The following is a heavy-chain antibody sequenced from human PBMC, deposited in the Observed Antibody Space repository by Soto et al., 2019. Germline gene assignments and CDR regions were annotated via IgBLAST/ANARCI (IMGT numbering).Heavy chain of an antibody. J-gene: IGHJ4*02. D-gene: IGHD6-13*01. CDR2: ISGSGGST. V-gene: IGHV3-23*01. CDR3: AKRGIAAAGSFDY. CDR1: GLTFSRHA. Sequence: GGSMRLSCAASGLTFSRHAMSWVRQAPGKGLEWVSAISGSGGSTYYADSGKGRFTISRDNSKNTLYLQMNSLRPEDTAVYYCAKRGIAAAGSFDYWGQGTLVTVSS.